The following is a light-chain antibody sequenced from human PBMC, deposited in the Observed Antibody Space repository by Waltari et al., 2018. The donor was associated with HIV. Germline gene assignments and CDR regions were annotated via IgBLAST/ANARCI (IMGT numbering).Light chain of an antibody. J-gene: IGLJ1*01. CDR3: QVWDSGSDHV. V-gene: IGLV3-21*04. CDR2: DDD. Sequence: SYVLTQPPSISVAPGKTAKITCGGNNIGNRDVHWYQQKPGQAPILVIFDDDHRPSGLHERFSGSNSDNTATLTINRVEVGDEADYYCQVWDSGSDHVFGSGTTVTVL. CDR1: NIGNRD.